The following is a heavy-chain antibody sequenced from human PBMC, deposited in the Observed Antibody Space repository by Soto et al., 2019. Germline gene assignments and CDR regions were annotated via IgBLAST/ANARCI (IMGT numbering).Heavy chain of an antibody. Sequence: GESLKISCASSGFTFSIYAMSWVRQAPGKGLEWVSAISGSGGSTYYADSVKGRFTISRDNSKNTLYLQMNSLRAEDTAVYYCANNPSSSWPIWFDPWGEGTLVTVSS. CDR2: ISGSGGST. CDR1: GFTFSIYA. CDR3: ANNPSSSWPIWFDP. D-gene: IGHD6-13*01. J-gene: IGHJ5*02. V-gene: IGHV3-23*01.